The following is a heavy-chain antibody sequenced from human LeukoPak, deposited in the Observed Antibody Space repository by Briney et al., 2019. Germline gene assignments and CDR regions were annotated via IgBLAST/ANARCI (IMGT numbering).Heavy chain of an antibody. V-gene: IGHV1-18*01. CDR3: ARGMYYYDSSGYPPDY. CDR2: ISAYNGNT. J-gene: IGHJ4*02. CDR1: GYTFTSYG. D-gene: IGHD3-22*01. Sequence: ASVKGSFKASGYTFTSYGISWVGQAPGQGLGWMGRISAYNGNTNYAQKLQGRVTITADKSTSTAYMELSSLRSEDTAVYYCARGMYYYDSSGYPPDYWGQGTLVTVSS.